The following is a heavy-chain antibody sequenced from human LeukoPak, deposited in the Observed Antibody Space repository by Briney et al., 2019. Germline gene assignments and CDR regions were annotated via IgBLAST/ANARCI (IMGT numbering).Heavy chain of an antibody. CDR2: IYPGDSDT. Sequence: GESLKISCKGSGYSFTSYWIGWVRQMPGKGLEWMGIIYPGDSDTRYSPSFQGQVTISADKSISTAYLQWSSLKASDTAMYYRARGTMLRGLIADFDYWGQGTLVTVSS. V-gene: IGHV5-51*01. D-gene: IGHD3-10*01. CDR3: ARGTMLRGLIADFDY. J-gene: IGHJ4*02. CDR1: GYSFTSYW.